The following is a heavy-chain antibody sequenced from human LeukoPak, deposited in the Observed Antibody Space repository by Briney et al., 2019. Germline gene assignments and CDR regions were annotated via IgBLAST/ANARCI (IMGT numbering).Heavy chain of an antibody. Sequence: PGGSLRLSCAASGFTFSSHWMHWVRQAPGKGLVWVSRINSDGSSTNYADSVKGRFTISRDNAKNTLYLQMNSLRAEDTAVYYCATGSGLWSPDYWGQGTLVTVSS. V-gene: IGHV3-74*01. CDR2: INSDGSST. CDR1: GFTFSSHW. CDR3: ATGSGLWSPDY. D-gene: IGHD5-18*01. J-gene: IGHJ4*02.